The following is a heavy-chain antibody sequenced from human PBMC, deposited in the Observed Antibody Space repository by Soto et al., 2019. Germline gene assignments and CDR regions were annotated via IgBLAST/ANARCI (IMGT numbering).Heavy chain of an antibody. CDR1: GFTFSDYY. D-gene: IGHD2-15*01. Sequence: PGGSLRLSCAASGFTFSDYYMSWIRQAPGKGLEWVSYISSSSSYTNYADSVKGRFTISRDNAKNSLYLQMNSLRAEDTAVYYCARIVVVVAASDHPAFDIWGQGTMVPVSS. CDR3: ARIVVVVAASDHPAFDI. V-gene: IGHV3-11*06. J-gene: IGHJ3*02. CDR2: ISSSSSYT.